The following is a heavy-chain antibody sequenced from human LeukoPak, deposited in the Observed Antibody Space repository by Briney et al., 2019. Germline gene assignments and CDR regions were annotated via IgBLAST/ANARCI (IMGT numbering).Heavy chain of an antibody. V-gene: IGHV3-33*01. Sequence: GRSLRLSCAASGFTFSSYGMHWVRQAPGKGLEWVAVIWYDGSNKYYADSVKGRFTISRDNSKNTLYLQMNSLRAEDTAVYYCARACSDYPAMDVRGQGTTVTVSS. D-gene: IGHD4-17*01. J-gene: IGHJ6*02. CDR3: ARACSDYPAMDV. CDR1: GFTFSSYG. CDR2: IWYDGSNK.